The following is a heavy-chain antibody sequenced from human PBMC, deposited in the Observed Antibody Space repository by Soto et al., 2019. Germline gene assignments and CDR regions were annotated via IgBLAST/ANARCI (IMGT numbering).Heavy chain of an antibody. D-gene: IGHD3-22*01. V-gene: IGHV3-30-3*01. Sequence: QVQLVESGGGVVQPGRSLRLSCAASGFTFSSYAMHWVRQAPGKGLEWVAVISYDGSNKYYADSVKGRFTISRDNSKNTLYLQMNSLRAEDTAVYYCARGRYYDSSVMAGAFDIWGQGTMVTVSS. CDR2: ISYDGSNK. CDR3: ARGRYYDSSVMAGAFDI. CDR1: GFTFSSYA. J-gene: IGHJ3*02.